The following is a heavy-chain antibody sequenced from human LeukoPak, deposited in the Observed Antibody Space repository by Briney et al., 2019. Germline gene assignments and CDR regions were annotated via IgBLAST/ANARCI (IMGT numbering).Heavy chain of an antibody. CDR3: ATETTKDIVVVPAASRINYYYGMDV. Sequence: ASVKVSCKASGYTFTSYYMHWVRQAPGQGLEWMGIINPSGGSTSYAQKFQGRVTMTRDMSTSTVYMELSSLRSEDTAVYYCATETTKDIVVVPAASRINYYYGMDVWGQGTTVTVSS. D-gene: IGHD2-2*01. CDR2: INPSGGST. J-gene: IGHJ6*02. CDR1: GYTFTSYY. V-gene: IGHV1-46*01.